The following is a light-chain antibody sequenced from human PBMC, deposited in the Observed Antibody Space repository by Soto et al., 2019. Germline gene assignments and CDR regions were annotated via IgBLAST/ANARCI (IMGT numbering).Light chain of an antibody. CDR2: DVS. CDR3: SSYTSSSTLNYV. V-gene: IGLV2-14*01. J-gene: IGLJ1*01. CDR1: SSDVGGYNY. Sequence: QSVLTQPASVSGSPGQSITISCTGTSSDVGGYNYVSWYQQHPGKAPKLMIYDVSNRPSGVSNRFSGSKSGNTASLTISGLQAEDEADYDWSSYTSSSTLNYVFGTGTKVPVL.